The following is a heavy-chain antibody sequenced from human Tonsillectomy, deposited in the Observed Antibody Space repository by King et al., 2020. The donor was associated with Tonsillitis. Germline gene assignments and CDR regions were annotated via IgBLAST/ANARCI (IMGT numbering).Heavy chain of an antibody. J-gene: IGHJ6*02. D-gene: IGHD6-6*01. CDR2: IYSDAGT. Sequence: VQLVESGGGLVQPGGSLRLSCAASGFTVSSNYMSWVRQAPGKGLEWVSVIYSDAGTYYADSVKGRFTISRHNSKNTLYLQMNSLRAEDTAGYYCAMISSSSSPYYYYDMDVWGQGTTVTVSS. CDR1: GFTVSSNY. CDR3: AMISSSSSPYYYYDMDV. V-gene: IGHV3-53*04.